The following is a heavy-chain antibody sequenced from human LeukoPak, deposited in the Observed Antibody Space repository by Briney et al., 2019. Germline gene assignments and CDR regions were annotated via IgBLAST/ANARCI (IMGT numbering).Heavy chain of an antibody. D-gene: IGHD6-6*01. J-gene: IGHJ6*02. V-gene: IGHV1-69*13. Sequence: ASVKVSCKASGGTFSSYAMSWVRQTPGQGLEWMGGIIPIFGTANYAQKFQGRVTITADESTSTAYMELSSLRSEDTAVYYCASTYSSSYGLYYYGMDVWGQGTTVTVSS. CDR1: GGTFSSYA. CDR2: IIPIFGTA. CDR3: ASTYSSSYGLYYYGMDV.